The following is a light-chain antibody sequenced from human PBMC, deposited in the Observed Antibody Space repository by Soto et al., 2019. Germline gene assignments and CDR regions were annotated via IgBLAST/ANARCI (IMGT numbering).Light chain of an antibody. J-gene: IGKJ1*01. CDR2: DAS. CDR3: QQRSNWPRT. CDR1: QSVSSY. V-gene: IGKV3-11*01. Sequence: EIVLTQSPATLSLSPGERATLSCRASQSVSSYLAWYQQKPGQAPRLLIYDASNRATGIPARFSGSGSGTDFTLPITSLEPEDFAVYYCQQRSNWPRTFGQGTTVEIK.